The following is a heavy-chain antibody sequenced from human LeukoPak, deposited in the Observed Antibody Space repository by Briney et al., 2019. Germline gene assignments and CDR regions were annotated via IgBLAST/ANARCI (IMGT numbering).Heavy chain of an antibody. CDR3: QTEYGIRYFDWLSIPQYYFDY. CDR1: GFTFSSYP. D-gene: IGHD3-9*01. V-gene: IGHV3-23*01. J-gene: IGHJ4*02. Sequence: PGGSLRLSCAAYGFTFSSYPMIWVRQAPGKPLEWVSAISGSRGSTYYSDSVKGRFTISRDNSKNTLYLQMNSLRAEDTAVFFCQTEYGIRYFDWLSIPQYYFDYWGQGTLVTVSS. CDR2: ISGSRGST.